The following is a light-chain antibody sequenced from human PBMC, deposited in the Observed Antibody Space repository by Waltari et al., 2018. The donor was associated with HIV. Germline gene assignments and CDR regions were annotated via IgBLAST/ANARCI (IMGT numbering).Light chain of an antibody. J-gene: IGLJ2*01. V-gene: IGLV1-47*01. CDR1: TANIGANF. CDR3: AVLDDTLGGGV. CDR2: RDN. Sequence: QSVLTQPPSASGTPGQKVTISCSGGTANIGANFVFWFQQFPGTAPKLLIYRDNLRHSGVPARFSGSKSCTSAYLTISGLRSDDEAHYFCAVLDDTLGGGVFGGGTKLTVL.